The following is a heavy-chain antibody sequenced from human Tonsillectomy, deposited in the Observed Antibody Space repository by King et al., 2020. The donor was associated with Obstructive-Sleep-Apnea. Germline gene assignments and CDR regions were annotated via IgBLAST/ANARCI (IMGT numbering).Heavy chain of an antibody. Sequence: QLQESGPVLVKPSETLSLTCTVSGYSISSDYYWGWIRQPPGKGLEWIATIYHSGRTYYNPSLKSRVTISVDTSKNQFSLRLRSVTAADTAVYYCARVGPSQTDYWGQGTLVTVSS. V-gene: IGHV4-38-2*02. CDR3: ARVGPSQTDY. D-gene: IGHD3-16*01. CDR2: IYHSGRT. CDR1: GYSISSDYY. J-gene: IGHJ4*02.